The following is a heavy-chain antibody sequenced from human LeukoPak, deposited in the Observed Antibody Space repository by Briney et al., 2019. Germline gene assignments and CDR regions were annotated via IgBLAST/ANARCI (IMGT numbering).Heavy chain of an antibody. CDR3: ARPTGYSSSYQAYYFDY. V-gene: IGHV3-30*19. CDR1: GFTFSSYG. CDR2: ISYDGSNK. J-gene: IGHJ4*02. D-gene: IGHD6-13*01. Sequence: PGGSLRLSCAASGFTFSSYGMHWVRQAPGKGLEWVAVISYDGSNKYYADSVKGRFTISRDNSKNTLYLQMNSLRAEDTAAYYCARPTGYSSSYQAYYFDYWGQGTLVTVSS.